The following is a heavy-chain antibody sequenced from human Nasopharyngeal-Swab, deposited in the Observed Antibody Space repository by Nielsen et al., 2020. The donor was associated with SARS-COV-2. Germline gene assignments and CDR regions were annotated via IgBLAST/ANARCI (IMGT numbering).Heavy chain of an antibody. CDR3: ARLETVDTAMVTGGYFDY. CDR1: GGSISSSSYY. CDR2: IYYSGST. Sequence: GSLRLSCTVSGGSISSSSYYWGWIRQPPGKGLDWIGSIYYSGSTYYNPSLKSRVTISVDTSKNQFSLKLRSVTAADTAVYYCARLETVDTAMVTGGYFDYWGQGTLVTVSS. V-gene: IGHV4-39*01. D-gene: IGHD5-18*01. J-gene: IGHJ4*02.